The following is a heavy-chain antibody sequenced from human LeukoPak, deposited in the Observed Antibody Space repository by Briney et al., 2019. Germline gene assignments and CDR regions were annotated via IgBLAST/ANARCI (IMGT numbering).Heavy chain of an antibody. D-gene: IGHD6-25*01. V-gene: IGHV4-59*11. CDR2: IYYSGST. Sequence: PSETLSLTCTVSGGSISSHYWSWIRQPPGKGLEWIGYIYYSGSTNYNPSLKSRVTISVDTSKNQFSLKLSSVTAADTAVYYCARGIAAEFDPWGQGTLVTVSS. CDR3: ARGIAAEFDP. CDR1: GGSISSHY. J-gene: IGHJ5*02.